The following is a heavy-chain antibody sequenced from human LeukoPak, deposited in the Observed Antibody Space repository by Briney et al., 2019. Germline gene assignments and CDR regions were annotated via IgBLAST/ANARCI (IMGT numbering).Heavy chain of an antibody. D-gene: IGHD2-2*02. CDR1: GFTFSSYA. Sequence: PGASLRLSCAASGFTFSSYAMSWVRQAPGKGLEWVSAISGSGGSTYYADSVKGRFTISRDNSKNTLYLQMNSLRAEDTAVYYCAKEGVVPAAISDYYYYCGMDVWGQGTTVTVSS. V-gene: IGHV3-23*01. J-gene: IGHJ6*02. CDR3: AKEGVVPAAISDYYYYCGMDV. CDR2: ISGSGGST.